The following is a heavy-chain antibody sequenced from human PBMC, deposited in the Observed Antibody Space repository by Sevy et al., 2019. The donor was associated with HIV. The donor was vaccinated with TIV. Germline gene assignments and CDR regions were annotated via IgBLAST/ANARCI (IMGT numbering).Heavy chain of an antibody. V-gene: IGHV4-38-2*01. CDR3: AGENVWGRGYS. J-gene: IGHJ4*02. Sequence: SETLSLTCAVSGYSISSAYSWGWIRQPPGKGLEWIANIYYNGNTNYNPSLKSRVTISLDTSKNQFSLRLSSVTAADTAIYYCAGENVWGRGYSWGQGTLVTVSS. CDR2: IYYNGNT. D-gene: IGHD1-26*01. CDR1: GYSISSAYS.